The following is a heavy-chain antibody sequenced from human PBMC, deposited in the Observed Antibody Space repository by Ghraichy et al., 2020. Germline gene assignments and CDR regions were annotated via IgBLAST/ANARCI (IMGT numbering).Heavy chain of an antibody. D-gene: IGHD7-27*01. J-gene: IGHJ4*02. Sequence: ASVKVSCKTSGYTFTSYYIHWVRQAPGQGLEWMGIINPSGGNTAYAQEFQGRVTVTRDTSTSTVYMELSSLRSEDTAVYYCAGIDISGDFDYWGQGTLVTVSS. V-gene: IGHV1-46*01. CDR3: AGIDISGDFDY. CDR2: INPSGGNT. CDR1: GYTFTSYY.